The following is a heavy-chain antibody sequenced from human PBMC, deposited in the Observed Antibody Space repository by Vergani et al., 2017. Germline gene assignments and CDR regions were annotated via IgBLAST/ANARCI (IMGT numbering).Heavy chain of an antibody. J-gene: IGHJ6*02. D-gene: IGHD2-2*01. Sequence: VQLVESGGGLVKPGGSLRLSCAASGFTFSSYWMSWVRQAPGKGLEWVANIKQDGSEKYYVDSVKGRFTISRDNAKNSLYLQMNSLRAEDTAVYYCARDGDLGYCSSTSCRFYYYYGMDVWGQGTTVTVSS. CDR2: IKQDGSEK. V-gene: IGHV3-7*01. CDR1: GFTFSSYW. CDR3: ARDGDLGYCSSTSCRFYYYYGMDV.